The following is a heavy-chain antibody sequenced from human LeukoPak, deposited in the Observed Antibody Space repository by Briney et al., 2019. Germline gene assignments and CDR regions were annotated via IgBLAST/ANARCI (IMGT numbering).Heavy chain of an antibody. CDR3: ARVMITFGGVIAPHFDY. J-gene: IGHJ4*02. D-gene: IGHD3-16*02. V-gene: IGHV1-2*02. Sequence: ASVKVSCKASGYTFTGYYMHWVRQAPGQGLEWMGWINPNSGGTNYAQKFQGRVTTTRDTSISTAYMELSRLRSDDTAVYYCARVMITFGGVIAPHFDYWGQGTLVTVSS. CDR2: INPNSGGT. CDR1: GYTFTGYY.